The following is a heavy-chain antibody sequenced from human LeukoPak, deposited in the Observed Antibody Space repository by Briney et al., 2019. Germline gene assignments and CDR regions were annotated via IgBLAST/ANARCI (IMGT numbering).Heavy chain of an antibody. Sequence: GASVKVSCKASGYTFTNYDLNWVRQATGQGLEWMGWLNHNSGKTGDAKVFHRMVTITRTTSIDTVYMELSSLRSEDTAVYYCARDYAGNPGWFAPWGQGTLVTVSS. D-gene: IGHD4-23*01. J-gene: IGHJ5*02. CDR2: LNHNSGKT. V-gene: IGHV1-8*03. CDR3: ARDYAGNPGWFAP. CDR1: GYTFTNYD.